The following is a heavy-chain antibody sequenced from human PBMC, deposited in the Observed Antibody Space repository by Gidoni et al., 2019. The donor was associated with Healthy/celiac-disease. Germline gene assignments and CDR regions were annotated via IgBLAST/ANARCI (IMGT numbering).Heavy chain of an antibody. D-gene: IGHD1-1*01. J-gene: IGHJ4*02. V-gene: IGHV4-61*01. CDR1: GGSVSSGSYY. Sequence: QVQLQESGPGLVKPSETLSLTCTVSGGSVSSGSYYWSWIRQPPGKGLEWIGYIYSSGSTNYNPSLKSRVTISVDTSKNQFSLKLSSVTAADTAVYYCARAGTKGHAAGGTEGPFDYWGQGTLVTVSS. CDR3: ARAGTKGHAAGGTEGPFDY. CDR2: IYSSGST.